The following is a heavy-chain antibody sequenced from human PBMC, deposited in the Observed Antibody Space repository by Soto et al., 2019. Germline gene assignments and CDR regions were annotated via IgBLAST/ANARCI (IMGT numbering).Heavy chain of an antibody. V-gene: IGHV4-39*01. CDR2: IYYSGST. CDR1: GGSISSSSYY. Sequence: PSETLSLTCTFSGGSISSSSYYWGWIRQPPGKGLEWIGSIYYSGSTYYNPSLKSRVTISVDTSKNQFTLKLSSVTAADTAVYYCATPAPKPYYHYGMDVWGQGTTVTVSS. J-gene: IGHJ6*02. CDR3: ATPAPKPYYHYGMDV.